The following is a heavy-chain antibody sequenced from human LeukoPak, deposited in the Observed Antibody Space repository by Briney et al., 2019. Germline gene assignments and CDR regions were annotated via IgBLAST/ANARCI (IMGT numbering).Heavy chain of an antibody. V-gene: IGHV3-23*01. CDR1: GFTFSTYD. D-gene: IGHD1-26*01. J-gene: IGHJ4*02. CDR3: AKDKTSGTYFDY. CDR2: ISNSGGST. Sequence: GGSLRLSCAASGFTFSTYDMSWVRQAPGEGLEWVSAISNSGGSTYYADSVKGRFTISRDNSKNTMYLQMNSLRAEDTAVYYCAKDKTSGTYFDYWGQGTLVTVSS.